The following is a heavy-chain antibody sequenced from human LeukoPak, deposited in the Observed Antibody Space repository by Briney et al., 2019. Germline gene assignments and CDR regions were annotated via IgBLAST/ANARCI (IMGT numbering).Heavy chain of an antibody. D-gene: IGHD6-19*01. J-gene: IGHJ4*02. Sequence: PGGSLRLSCAASGFTFTNYAMSWVRQAPGKGLEWVSAISGSGGSTYYADSVKGRFTISRDNSKNTLYLQMNSLRAEDTAVYYCAKGALSAVAPFDYRGQGTLVTVSS. CDR3: AKGALSAVAPFDY. CDR2: ISGSGGST. CDR1: GFTFTNYA. V-gene: IGHV3-23*01.